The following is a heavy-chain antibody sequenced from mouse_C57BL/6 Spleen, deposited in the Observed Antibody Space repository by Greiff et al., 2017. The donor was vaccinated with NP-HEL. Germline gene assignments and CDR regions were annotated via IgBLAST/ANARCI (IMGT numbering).Heavy chain of an antibody. V-gene: IGHV1-64*01. Sequence: VQLQQSGAELVKPGASVKLSCKASGYTFTSYWMHWVKQRPGQGLEWIGMIHPNSGSTNYNEKFKSKATLTVDKSSSTAYMQLSSLTSEDSAVYYCARSNYYARVDFDYWGQGTSLTVSS. D-gene: IGHD1-1*01. CDR1: GYTFTSYW. J-gene: IGHJ2*02. CDR3: ARSNYYARVDFDY. CDR2: IHPNSGST.